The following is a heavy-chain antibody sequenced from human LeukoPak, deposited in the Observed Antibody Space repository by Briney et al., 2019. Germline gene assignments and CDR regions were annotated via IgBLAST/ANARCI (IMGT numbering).Heavy chain of an antibody. CDR2: MNANSGNT. D-gene: IGHD3-10*01. V-gene: IGHV1-8*01. J-gene: IGHJ4*02. CDR1: GYTFTSYD. CDR3: ARVRRCLLWFGESNFEYYFYY. Sequence: ASVTVSCKASGYTFTSYDINWVRQAPGQGLEWMGWMNANSGNTDYAQKFQGRVTMTRNTSISTAYMELSSLRSEDTSVYYCARVRRCLLWFGESNFEYYFYYWGQGTLVTVSS.